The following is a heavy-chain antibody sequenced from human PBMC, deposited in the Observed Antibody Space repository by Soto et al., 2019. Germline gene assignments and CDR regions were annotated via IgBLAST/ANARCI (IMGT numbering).Heavy chain of an antibody. CDR3: ARETPGGYYARSGLASEC. Sequence: PSETLSLTCTVSGGSISSYYWSWIRQPPGKGLEWIGYIYYSVSTNYNPSLKSRVTISVDTSKKQFSLKLSSVTAADTAVYYCARETPGGYYARSGLASECRGKGNMVSVSA. CDR2: IYYSVST. D-gene: IGHD3-22*01. CDR1: GGSISSYY. V-gene: IGHV4-59*13. J-gene: IGHJ6*04.